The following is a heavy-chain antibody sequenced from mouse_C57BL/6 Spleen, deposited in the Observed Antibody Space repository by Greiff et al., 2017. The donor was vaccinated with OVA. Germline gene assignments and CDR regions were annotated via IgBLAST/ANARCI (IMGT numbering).Heavy chain of an antibody. Sequence: VQLQQSGAELVRPGASVKLSCTASGFNIKDDYMHWVKQRPEQGLEWIGWIDPENGDTEYASKFQGKATITADTSSNTAYLQLSSLTSEDTAVYYCTTGSNPYWYFDVWGTGTTVTVSS. D-gene: IGHD2-5*01. V-gene: IGHV14-4*01. CDR2: IDPENGDT. J-gene: IGHJ1*03. CDR1: GFNIKDDY. CDR3: TTGSNPYWYFDV.